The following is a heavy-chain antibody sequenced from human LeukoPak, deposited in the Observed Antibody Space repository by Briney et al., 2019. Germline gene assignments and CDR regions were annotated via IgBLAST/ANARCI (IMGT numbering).Heavy chain of an antibody. D-gene: IGHD6-19*01. CDR3: VTYSTGWYYFDY. V-gene: IGHV4-39*07. CDR2: IYYSGST. Sequence: PSETLSLTCTVSGGSISSSPYSWAWIRQPPGKGLEWIGTIYYSGSTYYSPSLKGRVTISVDTSKNQFSLKLTSVIAADTAVYYCVTYSTGWYYFDYWGQGTLVTVSS. J-gene: IGHJ4*02. CDR1: GGSISSSPYS.